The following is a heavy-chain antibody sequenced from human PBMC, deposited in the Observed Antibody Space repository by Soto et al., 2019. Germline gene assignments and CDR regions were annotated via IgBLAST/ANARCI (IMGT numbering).Heavy chain of an antibody. J-gene: IGHJ6*02. V-gene: IGHV3-30-3*01. CDR1: GFTFNIYA. CDR3: ARVIYGGWSTIKDYYYYAMDV. CDR2: ISFDGTKK. Sequence: QAQLVESGGGVVQPGRSLRLSCAASGFTFNIYALHWVRQAPGKGLEWVAVISFDGTKKYYSDSVKGRFTISRDNAKNSLYLQMNSLRDEDTGVYYCARVIYGGWSTIKDYYYYAMDVWGQGTTVTVSS. D-gene: IGHD5-12*01.